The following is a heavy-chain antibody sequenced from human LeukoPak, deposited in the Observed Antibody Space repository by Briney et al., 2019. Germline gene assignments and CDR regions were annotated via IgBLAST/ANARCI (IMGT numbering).Heavy chain of an antibody. V-gene: IGHV4-39*07. CDR1: GGSISSSSFF. Sequence: SETLSLTCTVSGGSISSSSFFWGWIRQPPGKGLEWIGSIYYIGSTYDNPSLKSRLTMSVDPSKNQFFLNLTSVTAADTAVYYCARDSVVVVPSLGLDPWGQGTLVTVSS. CDR2: IYYIGST. J-gene: IGHJ5*02. D-gene: IGHD2-2*01. CDR3: ARDSVVVVPSLGLDP.